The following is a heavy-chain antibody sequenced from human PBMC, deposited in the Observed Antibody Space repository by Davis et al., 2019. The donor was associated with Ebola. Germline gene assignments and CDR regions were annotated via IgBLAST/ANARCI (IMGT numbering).Heavy chain of an antibody. J-gene: IGHJ4*02. V-gene: IGHV4-61*09. CDR1: GDSITSGSYY. D-gene: IGHD6-6*01. CDR3: ARAVLTYAPLAARDHFDY. Sequence: PSETLSLTCTVSGDSITSGSYYWSWIRQPAGKGLEWVGQIYASGGTNYNPSLKSRVTISVDTSKNQFSLKLSSVTAADTAVYYCARAVLTYAPLAARDHFDYWGQGTLVTVSS. CDR2: IYASGGT.